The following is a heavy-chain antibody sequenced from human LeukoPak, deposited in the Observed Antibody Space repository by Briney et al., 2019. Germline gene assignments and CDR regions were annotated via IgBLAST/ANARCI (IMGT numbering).Heavy chain of an antibody. CDR2: ISWNSGSI. Sequence: PGRSLRLSCAASGFTFDDFAMHWVRQAPGKGLEWVSGISWNSGSIGYADSVKGRFTISRDNAKNSLYLQMNSLRAEDTALYDCAKDRGSGSSLDYWGQGTLVTVSS. D-gene: IGHD3-10*01. CDR1: GFTFDDFA. V-gene: IGHV3-9*01. J-gene: IGHJ4*02. CDR3: AKDRGSGSSLDY.